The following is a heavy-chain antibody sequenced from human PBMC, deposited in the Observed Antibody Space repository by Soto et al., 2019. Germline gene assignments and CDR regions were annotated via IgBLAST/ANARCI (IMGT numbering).Heavy chain of an antibody. Sequence: QVQLQQWGAGLLKPSETLSLTCAVYGGSFSGYYWTWIRQPPGTGLEWIGEINHSGSTNYNPSLNSRVTISVDTSKNQFSLKLTSVTAADPAVYYCASDKITGLFDYWGQGTLVTVSS. D-gene: IGHD2-8*02. CDR3: ASDKITGLFDY. J-gene: IGHJ4*02. CDR2: INHSGST. V-gene: IGHV4-34*01. CDR1: GGSFSGYY.